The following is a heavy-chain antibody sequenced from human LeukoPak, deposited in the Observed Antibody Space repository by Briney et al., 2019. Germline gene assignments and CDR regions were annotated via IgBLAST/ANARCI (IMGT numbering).Heavy chain of an antibody. J-gene: IGHJ4*02. D-gene: IGHD1-26*01. Sequence: GGSLRLSCSASGFTLDNYAMHWVRQAPMKGLEWVASINWRSDEIGYADSVKGRFTISRDNAKNSLYLQLNSLGAEDTAVYYCVRGGLYHYSGTSGDYWGQGTLVTVSS. V-gene: IGHV3-9*01. CDR2: INWRSDEI. CDR3: VRGGLYHYSGTSGDY. CDR1: GFTLDNYA.